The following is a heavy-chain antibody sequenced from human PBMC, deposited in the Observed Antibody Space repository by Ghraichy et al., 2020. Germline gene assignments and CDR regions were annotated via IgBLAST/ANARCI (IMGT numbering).Heavy chain of an antibody. J-gene: IGHJ4*02. CDR1: GGTFSSYA. D-gene: IGHD3-3*01. CDR3: ARADFITIFGVVIGGYFDY. V-gene: IGHV1-69*13. Sequence: SVKVSCKASGGTFSSYAISWVRQAPGQGLEWMGGIIPIFGTANYAQKFQGRVTITADESTSTAYMELSSLRSEDTAVYYCARADFITIFGVVIGGYFDYWGQGTLVTVSS. CDR2: IIPIFGTA.